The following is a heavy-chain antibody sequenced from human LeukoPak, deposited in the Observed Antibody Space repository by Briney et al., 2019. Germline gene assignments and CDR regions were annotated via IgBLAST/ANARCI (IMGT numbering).Heavy chain of an antibody. CDR2: ISWNSGSI. D-gene: IGHD1-7*01. Sequence: GGSLRLSCAASGFTFDDYAMHWVRQAPGKGLEWVSGISWNSGSIGYADSVKGRFTISRDNAKNSLYLQMNSLRAEDTALYYCAKDMGPVWNYLYWFDPWGQGTLVTVSS. V-gene: IGHV3-9*01. CDR3: AKDMGPVWNYLYWFDP. J-gene: IGHJ5*02. CDR1: GFTFDDYA.